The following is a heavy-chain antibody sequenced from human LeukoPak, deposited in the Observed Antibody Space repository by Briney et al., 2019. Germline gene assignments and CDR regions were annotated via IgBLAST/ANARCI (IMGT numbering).Heavy chain of an antibody. Sequence: GGSLRLSCAGSGFTFSNYALSWVRLAPGKGVEWVSAISDSGGRTYYADSVKGRFTISRDNTKSAIYLQMNTLRAEDTAVYYCARDYDEGFDYWGQGTLVTVSS. V-gene: IGHV3-23*01. J-gene: IGHJ4*02. D-gene: IGHD5-12*01. CDR1: GFTFSNYA. CDR3: ARDYDEGFDY. CDR2: ISDSGGRT.